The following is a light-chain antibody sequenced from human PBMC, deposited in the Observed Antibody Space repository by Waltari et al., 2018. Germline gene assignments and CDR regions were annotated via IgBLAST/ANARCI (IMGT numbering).Light chain of an antibody. CDR1: QGISSR. CDR3: QQVDSFPRT. Sequence: DIQMTQSPSSVSASVGDRVTLTCRASQGISSRLAWYQQKPGEAPKLLIYDASSLHSGVPSRFSGSGSGTEFTLTISILQPEDFATYYCQQVDSFPRTFGQGTKVEVK. V-gene: IGKV1-12*01. J-gene: IGKJ1*01. CDR2: DAS.